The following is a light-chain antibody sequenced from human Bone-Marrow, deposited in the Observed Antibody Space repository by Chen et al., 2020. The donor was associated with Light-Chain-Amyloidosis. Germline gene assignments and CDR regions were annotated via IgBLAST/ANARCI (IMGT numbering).Light chain of an antibody. CDR3: QQYNSYSWT. CDR2: DAS. V-gene: IGKV1-5*01. Sequence: DIQMTQSPSTLSASVGDRVTITCRASQSISSWLAWYQQKPGKAPKLLIYDASSLESGVPSRFSGSGSGTEFTLTISSLQPDDFATYCCQQYNSYSWTFGQGTKVVIK. CDR1: QSISSW. J-gene: IGKJ1*01.